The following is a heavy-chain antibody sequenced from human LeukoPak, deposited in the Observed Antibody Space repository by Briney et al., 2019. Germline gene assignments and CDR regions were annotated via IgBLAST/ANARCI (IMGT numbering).Heavy chain of an antibody. CDR2: IIPIFGTA. CDR3: ARVVPITMVRGPYWFDP. J-gene: IGHJ5*02. D-gene: IGHD3-10*01. CDR1: GGTFSSYA. V-gene: IGHV1-69*06. Sequence: ASVKVSCKASGGTFSSYAISWVRQAPGQGLEWMGGIIPIFGTANYAQKFQGRVTITADKSTSTAYMELSSLRSEDTAVYYCARVVPITMVRGPYWFDPWGQGTLVTVSS.